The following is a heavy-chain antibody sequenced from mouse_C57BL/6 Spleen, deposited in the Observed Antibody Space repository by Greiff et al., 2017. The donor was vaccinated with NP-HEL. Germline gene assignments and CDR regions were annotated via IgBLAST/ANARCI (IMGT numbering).Heavy chain of an antibody. V-gene: IGHV10-1*01. D-gene: IGHD1-1*01. CDR1: GFSFNTYA. CDR3: VRAYGSSYGFDY. Sequence: EVQVVESGGGLVQPKGSLKLSCAASGFSFNTYAMNWVRQAPGKGLEWVARIRSKSNNYATYYADSVKDRFTISRDDSESMLCLQMNNLKTEDTAMYYCVRAYGSSYGFDYWGQGTTLTVSS. J-gene: IGHJ2*01. CDR2: IRSKSNNYAT.